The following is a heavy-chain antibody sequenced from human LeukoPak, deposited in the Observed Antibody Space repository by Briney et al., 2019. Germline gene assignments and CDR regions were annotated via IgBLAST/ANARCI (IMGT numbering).Heavy chain of an antibody. V-gene: IGHV4-59*01. CDR3: ARHGGTFDP. D-gene: IGHD1-1*01. CDR1: GGSITSYY. CDR2: IYSSGST. J-gene: IGHJ5*02. Sequence: PSETLSLTCTVSGGSITSYYRSWIRQPPGKGLEWIGYIYSSGSTDYNPSLKSRVTISIDTSKNQFSLKLSSVTAADTAIYYCARHGGTFDPWGQGILVTVSS.